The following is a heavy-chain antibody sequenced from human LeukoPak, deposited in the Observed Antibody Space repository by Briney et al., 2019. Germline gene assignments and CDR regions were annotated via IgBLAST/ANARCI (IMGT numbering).Heavy chain of an antibody. CDR1: GFTFSSYA. CDR3: AGYGIYVESYFDY. CDR2: ISYDGSNK. J-gene: IGHJ4*02. Sequence: GGSLRLSCAASGFTFSSYAMHWVRQAPGKGLEWVAVISYDGSNKYYADSVKGRFTISRDNSKNTLYLQMNCLRAEDTAVYYCAGYGIYVESYFDYWGQGTLVTVSS. D-gene: IGHD5-18*01. V-gene: IGHV3-30*04.